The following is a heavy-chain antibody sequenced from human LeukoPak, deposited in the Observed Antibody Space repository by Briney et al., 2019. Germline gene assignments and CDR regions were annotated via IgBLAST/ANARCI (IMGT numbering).Heavy chain of an antibody. J-gene: IGHJ4*02. CDR3: ARDQSGSYSGIDY. Sequence: SVEVSCKASGGTFSSYAISWVRQAPGQGLEWMGGIIPIFGTANYAQKFQGRVTITTDESTSTAYMELSSLRSEDTAVYYCARDQSGSYSGIDYWGQGTLVTVSS. V-gene: IGHV1-69*05. CDR2: IIPIFGTA. D-gene: IGHD1-26*01. CDR1: GGTFSSYA.